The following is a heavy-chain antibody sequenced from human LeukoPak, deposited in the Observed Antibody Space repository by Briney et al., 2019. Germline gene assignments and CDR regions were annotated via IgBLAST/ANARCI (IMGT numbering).Heavy chain of an antibody. J-gene: IGHJ4*02. CDR1: GYTFTSYC. CDR2: INPSGGST. Sequence: ASVKVSCKASGYTFTSYCMHWVRQAPGQGLEWMGIINPSGGSTSYAQKFQGRVTMTRDTSTSTVYMELSSLRSEDTAVYYCARVVYYYDSSGYYPLGYWGQGTLVTVSS. CDR3: ARVVYYYDSSGYYPLGY. V-gene: IGHV1-46*01. D-gene: IGHD3-22*01.